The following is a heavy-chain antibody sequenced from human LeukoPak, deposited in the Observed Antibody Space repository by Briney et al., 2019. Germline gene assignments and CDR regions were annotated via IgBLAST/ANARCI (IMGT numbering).Heavy chain of an antibody. CDR1: GFTFTDYW. J-gene: IGHJ4*02. D-gene: IGHD1-26*01. CDR3: ARVGTWELQRVFDN. V-gene: IGHV3-7*01. CDR2: INRAGIES. Sequence: GGSLRLSCAASGFTFTDYWMTSVRQVPGKGLEWVANINRAGIESYYVDSVKGRFTISRDNAEKSLYLQMDSLRVDDTAVNYCARVGTWELQRVFDNWGQGTLVTVSS.